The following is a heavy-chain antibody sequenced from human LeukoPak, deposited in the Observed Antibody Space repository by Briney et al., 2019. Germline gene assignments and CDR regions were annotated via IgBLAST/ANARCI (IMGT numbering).Heavy chain of an antibody. Sequence: PSETLSLTCTVSGGSISSSSYYWGWIRQPPGKGLEWIGSIYYSGSTYYNPSLKSRVTISVDTSKNQISLKLTSVTAADTAVYYCARDGGIIRFGGQDVWGQGTTVIVS. CDR1: GGSISSSSYY. CDR3: ARDGGIIRFGGQDV. CDR2: IYYSGST. V-gene: IGHV4-39*02. J-gene: IGHJ6*02. D-gene: IGHD3-16*01.